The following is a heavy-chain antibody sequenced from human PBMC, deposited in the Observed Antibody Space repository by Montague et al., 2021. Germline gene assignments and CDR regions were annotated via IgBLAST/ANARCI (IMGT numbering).Heavy chain of an antibody. V-gene: IGHV2-5*02. CDR3: APKIAAHKAHDGLSV. CDR1: GFSLATSGVG. J-gene: IGHJ3*01. D-gene: IGHD6-13*01. CDR2: IFWDDDK. Sequence: PALVKPTQTLTLTCTFSGFSLATSGVGVAWLRQPPGKALEWLALIFWDDDKRYSPSLKSRLTITKDTTKNQVVLTLTNMDPVDTATYFCAPKIAAHKAHDGLSVWGQGTVVTVTA.